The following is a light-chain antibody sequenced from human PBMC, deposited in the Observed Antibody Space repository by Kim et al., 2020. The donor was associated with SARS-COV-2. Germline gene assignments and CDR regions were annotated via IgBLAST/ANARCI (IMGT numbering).Light chain of an antibody. CDR2: AAS. CDR1: QGISSY. J-gene: IGKJ4*01. Sequence: IQLTQSPSSLSASVGDRVTITCRASQGISSYLAWYQQQPGKAPKLLIYAASTLQSGVPSRFSGSGSGTDFTLTISSLQPEDFATYYCQLLNSYPLTFGGGTKVDIK. CDR3: QLLNSYPLT. V-gene: IGKV1-9*01.